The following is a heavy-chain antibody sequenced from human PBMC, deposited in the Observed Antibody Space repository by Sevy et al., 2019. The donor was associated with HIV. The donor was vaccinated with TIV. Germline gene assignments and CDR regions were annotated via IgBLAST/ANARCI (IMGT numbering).Heavy chain of an antibody. CDR3: ARDLRCSSTSCYGSYYYYYGMDV. D-gene: IGHD2-2*01. CDR2: ISSSSSYI. Sequence: GGSLRLSCAASGFTFSSYSMNWVRQAPGKGLEWVSSISSSSSYIYYADSVKGRLTISRVNAKNSLYLQMNSLRAEDTAVYYCARDLRCSSTSCYGSYYYYYGMDVWGQGTTVTVSS. V-gene: IGHV3-21*01. J-gene: IGHJ6*02. CDR1: GFTFSSYS.